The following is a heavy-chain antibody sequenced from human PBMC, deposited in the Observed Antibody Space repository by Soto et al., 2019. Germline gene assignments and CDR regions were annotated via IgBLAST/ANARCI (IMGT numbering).Heavy chain of an antibody. CDR2: IVVGSGNT. D-gene: IGHD1-26*01. CDR3: AADRKLSGSLTPDAFDI. J-gene: IGHJ3*02. V-gene: IGHV1-58*01. Sequence: SVKVSCKASGFTFTSSSVQWVRQARGQRLEWIGWIVVGSGNTNYAQKFQERVTITRDMSTSTAYMELSSLRSEDTAVYYCAADRKLSGSLTPDAFDIWGQGTMVTVSS. CDR1: GFTFTSSS.